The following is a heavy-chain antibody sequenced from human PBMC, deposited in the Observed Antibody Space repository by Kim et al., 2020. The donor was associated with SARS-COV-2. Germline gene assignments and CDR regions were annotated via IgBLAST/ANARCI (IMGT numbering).Heavy chain of an antibody. V-gene: IGHV1-3*01. CDR1: GYTFTSYA. Sequence: ASVKVSCKASGYTFTSYAMHWVRQAPGQRLEWMGWINAGNGNTKYSQKFQGRVTITRDTSASTAYMELSSLRSEDTAVYYCARDGPGETVVYGMDVWGQGTTVTVSS. J-gene: IGHJ6*02. CDR2: INAGNGNT. CDR3: ARDGPGETVVYGMDV. D-gene: IGHD2-15*01.